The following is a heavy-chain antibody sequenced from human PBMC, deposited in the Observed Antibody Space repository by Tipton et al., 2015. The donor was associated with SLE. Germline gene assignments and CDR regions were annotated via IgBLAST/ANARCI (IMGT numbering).Heavy chain of an antibody. D-gene: IGHD6-19*01. CDR2: ISSDGSRT. J-gene: IGHJ1*01. V-gene: IGHV3-74*01. CDR3: AGSGWRRGVVAS. Sequence: SGVTFSSYWMHWVRQAPGKGLVWVSRISSDGSRTNYADSVKGRFTVSRDNAKNTLYLQLSSLRADDTAVYYCAGSGWRRGVVASWGQGTLVLVSS. CDR1: GVTFSSYW.